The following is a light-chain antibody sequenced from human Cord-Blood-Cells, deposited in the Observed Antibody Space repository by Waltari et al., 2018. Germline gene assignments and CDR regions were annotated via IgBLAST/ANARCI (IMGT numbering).Light chain of an antibody. CDR3: CSYAGSYTYV. V-gene: IGLV2-11*01. CDR2: DVS. Sequence: QSALTQPRSVSGSPGQSVTISCTGTSSDVGGYNYVSWYQQHPGKAPKLMIYDVSKRPSGVPDGFSGSKSGNTASLTISGLQADDEADYYCCSYAGSYTYVFGTGTKVTVL. J-gene: IGLJ1*01. CDR1: SSDVGGYNY.